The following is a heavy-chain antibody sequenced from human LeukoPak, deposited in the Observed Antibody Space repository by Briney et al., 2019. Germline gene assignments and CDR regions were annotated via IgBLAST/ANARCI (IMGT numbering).Heavy chain of an antibody. Sequence: GGSLRLSCAASGFTFSRYSMSWVRQAPGKGLEWVANIKQDGSEKYYVDSVKGRFTISRDNAKNSLYLQMNSLRAEDTAVYYCASGGYCSSTSCYGGDYYYMDVWGKGTTVTVSS. D-gene: IGHD2-2*01. V-gene: IGHV3-7*01. CDR3: ASGGYCSSTSCYGGDYYYMDV. CDR2: IKQDGSEK. J-gene: IGHJ6*03. CDR1: GFTFSRYS.